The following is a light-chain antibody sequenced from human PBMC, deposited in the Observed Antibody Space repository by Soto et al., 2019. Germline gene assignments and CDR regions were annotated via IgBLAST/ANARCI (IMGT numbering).Light chain of an antibody. V-gene: IGKV3-20*01. CDR1: QSVTSNY. J-gene: IGKJ1*01. CDR2: GAS. Sequence: EIVLTQSPGTLSLSPGERATLSCRASQSVTSNYLAWYQQKPGQAPRLLIFGASIRATGIPDRFSGCGSGTDFTLTISRLEPEDFAVYHCQQYGRSPTTFGQGTKVDIK. CDR3: QQYGRSPTT.